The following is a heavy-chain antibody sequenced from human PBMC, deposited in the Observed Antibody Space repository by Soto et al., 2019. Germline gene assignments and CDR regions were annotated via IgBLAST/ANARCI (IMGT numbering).Heavy chain of an antibody. CDR3: ARAERYYDILTGYYLVYFDL. CDR2: IYYSGST. Sequence: QVQLQESGPGLVKPSQTLSLTCTVSGGSISSGGYYWSWIRQHPGKGLEWIGYIYYSGSTYYNPSLKSRVTISVDTSKNQFSLKLSSVTAADTAVYYCARAERYYDILTGYYLVYFDLWGRGTLVTVSS. V-gene: IGHV4-31*03. CDR1: GGSISSGGYY. J-gene: IGHJ2*01. D-gene: IGHD3-9*01.